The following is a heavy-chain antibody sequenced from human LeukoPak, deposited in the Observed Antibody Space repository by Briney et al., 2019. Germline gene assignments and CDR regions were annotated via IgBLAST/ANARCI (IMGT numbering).Heavy chain of an antibody. D-gene: IGHD6-6*01. J-gene: IGHJ5*02. Sequence: SETLSLTCTVSGGPISSYSWNWIRQPPGKGLEWIGSIYYSGGTNYNPSLQGRVSISVDTSKIQFSLKLSSVTAADTAVYYCARWQYTISSGWFGPWGQGTLVTVSS. V-gene: IGHV4-59*08. CDR1: GGPISSYS. CDR2: IYYSGGT. CDR3: ARWQYTISSGWFGP.